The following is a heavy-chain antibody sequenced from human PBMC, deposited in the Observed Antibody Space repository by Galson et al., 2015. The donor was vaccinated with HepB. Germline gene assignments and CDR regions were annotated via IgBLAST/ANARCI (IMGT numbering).Heavy chain of an antibody. CDR2: IYPRDSDA. V-gene: IGHV5-51*01. CDR1: GYSFSDYW. Sequence: QSGAEVKEPGESLKISCKGSGYSFSDYWIGWVRQMPGKGLEWMGIIYPRDSDARYSPSFEGQVTFSVDKSISTAYLQWSSLKASDSAMYYCARDRRHCLNGICSFDYWGQGSLVTVSS. D-gene: IGHD2-8*01. J-gene: IGHJ4*02. CDR3: ARDRRHCLNGICSFDY.